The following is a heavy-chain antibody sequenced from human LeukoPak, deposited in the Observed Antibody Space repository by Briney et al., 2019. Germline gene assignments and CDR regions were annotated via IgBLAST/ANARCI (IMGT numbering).Heavy chain of an antibody. CDR1: GGSISSYY. CDR3: ATLVRGYDDGGNWFDP. V-gene: IGHV4-4*09. CDR2: IYTSGST. D-gene: IGHD5-12*01. Sequence: SETLSLTCTVSGGSISSYYWSWIRQPPGKGLEWIGYIYTSGSTNYNPSLKSRVTISVDTSKNQFSLKLSSVTAADTAVYYCATLVRGYDDGGNWFDPWGQGTLVTVSS. J-gene: IGHJ5*02.